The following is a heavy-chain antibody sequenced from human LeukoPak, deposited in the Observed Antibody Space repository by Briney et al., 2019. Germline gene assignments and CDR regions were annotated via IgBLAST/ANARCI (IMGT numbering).Heavy chain of an antibody. J-gene: IGHJ4*02. CDR1: GGSISSYY. CDR3: ARVDVTGTTFDY. V-gene: IGHV4-4*07. D-gene: IGHD1-7*01. CDR2: IYTSGST. Sequence: SETLSLTCTVSGGSISSYYWSWIRQPAGKGLEWIGRIYTSGSTNYNPSLKSRVTMSVDTSKNQFSLKLRSLTPADTAVYYCARVDVTGTTFDYRGQGTLVTVSS.